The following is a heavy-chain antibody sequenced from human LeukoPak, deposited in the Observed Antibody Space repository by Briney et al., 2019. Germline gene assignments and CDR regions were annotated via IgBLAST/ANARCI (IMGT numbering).Heavy chain of an antibody. V-gene: IGHV3-21*01. J-gene: IGHJ4*02. CDR2: ISSSSSYI. Sequence: GGSLRLSFAASGFSFSNYPMNWVRQAPGKGLEWVSSISSSSSYIYYADSVQGRFTISRDNANNSLFLQMNSLRAEDTAVYYCASRTDYWGQGILVTVSS. CDR1: GFSFSNYP. CDR3: ASRTDY.